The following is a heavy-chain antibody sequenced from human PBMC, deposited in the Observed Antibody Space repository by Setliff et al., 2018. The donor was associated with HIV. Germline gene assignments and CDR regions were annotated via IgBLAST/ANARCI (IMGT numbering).Heavy chain of an antibody. CDR1: GGAFSSYA. CDR3: ARGQASNDYGVSF. D-gene: IGHD4-17*01. V-gene: IGHV1-69*05. Sequence: ASVKVSCKASGGAFSSYALSWVRQAPGQGLEWMGGIIPIFGTANYAQKFQGRVTITTDESTSTAYMELSSLRSEDTAVYYCARGQASNDYGVSFWGQGTMVTVS. CDR2: IIPIFGTA. J-gene: IGHJ3*01.